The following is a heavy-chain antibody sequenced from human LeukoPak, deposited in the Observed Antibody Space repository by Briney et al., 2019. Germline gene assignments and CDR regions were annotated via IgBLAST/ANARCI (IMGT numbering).Heavy chain of an antibody. CDR2: IYDSGNT. Sequence: PSETLSLTCTVSGGSISTYYWSWIRQPPGKGLEWIGYIYDSGNTNYNSSLKSRVTISVDTSKNQVSLKLSSVTAADTAVYYCARSYDTNFDYWGQGTLVTVSS. J-gene: IGHJ4*02. D-gene: IGHD3-3*01. CDR1: GGSISTYY. CDR3: ARSYDTNFDY. V-gene: IGHV4-59*12.